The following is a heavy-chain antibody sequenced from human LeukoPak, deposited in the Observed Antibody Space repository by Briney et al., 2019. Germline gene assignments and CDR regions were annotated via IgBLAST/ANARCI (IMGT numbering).Heavy chain of an antibody. J-gene: IGHJ4*02. CDR1: GGSISSYY. CDR3: ASSEALVGATGGGFDY. V-gene: IGHV4-4*07. Sequence: SETLSLTCTVSGGSISSYYLSWIRQPAGKGLEWIGRIYTSGSTNYNPSLKSRVTMSVDTSKNQFSLKLSSVTAADTAVFYCASSEALVGATGGGFDYWGQGTLVTVSS. D-gene: IGHD1-26*01. CDR2: IYTSGST.